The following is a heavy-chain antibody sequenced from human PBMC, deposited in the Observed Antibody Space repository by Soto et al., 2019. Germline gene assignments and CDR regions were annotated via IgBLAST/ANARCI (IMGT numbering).Heavy chain of an antibody. CDR2: IYWDDAK. V-gene: IGHV2-5*02. CDR3: AHAYGGRSLY. CDR1: GFSLSTSRVG. Sequence: QITLKESGPTLVKPTQTLTLTCTFSGFSLSTSRVGVGWIRQPPGKALEWLAVIYWDDAKTYRPSLKSRLTTTKDTSKNQVALTMPNMAPVYTATYYCAHAYGGRSLYWGQGTLVTVSS. D-gene: IGHD1-26*01. J-gene: IGHJ4*02.